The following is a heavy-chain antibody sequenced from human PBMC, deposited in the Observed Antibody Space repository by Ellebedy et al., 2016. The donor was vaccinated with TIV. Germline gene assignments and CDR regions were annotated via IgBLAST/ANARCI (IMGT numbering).Heavy chain of an antibody. CDR1: GYTFTSDL. V-gene: IGHV1-46*01. J-gene: IGHJ4*02. Sequence: AASVKVSCKASGYTFTSDLIHWVRQAPGQGLEWMGVINPSNGGTGYAQKFQGRVTMTRDTSASTVYMELSSLRSEDTAVYYCAREGGVYFFDYWGQGTLVIVSS. CDR3: AREGGVYFFDY. D-gene: IGHD1-26*01. CDR2: INPSNGGT.